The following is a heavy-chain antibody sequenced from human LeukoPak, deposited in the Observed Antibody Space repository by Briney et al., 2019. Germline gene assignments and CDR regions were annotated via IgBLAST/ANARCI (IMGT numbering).Heavy chain of an antibody. J-gene: IGHJ4*02. D-gene: IGHD2-2*01. CDR2: IRYDGSNK. CDR3: AKGLPAPTTQDTDY. V-gene: IGHV3-30*02. Sequence: QTGGSLRLSCAASGFTFSSYGMHWVRQAPGKGLEWVAFIRYDGSNKYYADSVKGRFTISRDNSKNTLYLQMNSLRAEDTAVYYCAKGLPAPTTQDTDYWGQGTLVTVSS. CDR1: GFTFSSYG.